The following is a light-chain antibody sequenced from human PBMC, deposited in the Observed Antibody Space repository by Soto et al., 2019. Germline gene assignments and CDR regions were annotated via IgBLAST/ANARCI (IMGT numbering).Light chain of an antibody. J-gene: IGKJ5*01. CDR2: DAS. CDR3: QQNDNLPLT. Sequence: DIQMTQSPSCLSASAGDRVTITCQARQDIRNYLNWYQQKPGKAPKLLIYDASNLETGVPSRFSGSGSGTDFTLTISSLQPEDIATYYCQQNDNLPLTFGQGTRLEIK. V-gene: IGKV1-33*01. CDR1: QDIRNY.